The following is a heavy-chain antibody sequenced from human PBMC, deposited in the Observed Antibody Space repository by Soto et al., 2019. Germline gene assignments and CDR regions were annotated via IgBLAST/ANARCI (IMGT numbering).Heavy chain of an antibody. J-gene: IGHJ6*02. Sequence: QLQLQESGPGLVKPSETRSLTCTVSGDSVSSTTYYWGWIRQPPGKGLEWIGSIYYSGTTYYNPSLKSRVTISVDTSKNHFSLKLNSVTAADTAVYYCARQIRPYYGMDVWGQGTTVTASS. CDR3: ARQIRPYYGMDV. CDR1: GDSVSSTTYY. CDR2: IYYSGTT. V-gene: IGHV4-39*01.